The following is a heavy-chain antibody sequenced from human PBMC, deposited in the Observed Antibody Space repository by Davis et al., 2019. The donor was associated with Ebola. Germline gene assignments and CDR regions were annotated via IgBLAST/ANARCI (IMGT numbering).Heavy chain of an antibody. CDR1: TMNY. D-gene: IGHD3-3*01. CDR2: IYSGGST. Sequence: TMNYMSRLRQAPGKGLEWVSVIYSGGSTYYADSVKGRFTISRHNSKNTLYLQMNSLRAEDTAVYYCARGDFDGMDVWGQGTTVTVS. V-gene: IGHV3-53*04. CDR3: ARGDFDGMDV. J-gene: IGHJ6*02.